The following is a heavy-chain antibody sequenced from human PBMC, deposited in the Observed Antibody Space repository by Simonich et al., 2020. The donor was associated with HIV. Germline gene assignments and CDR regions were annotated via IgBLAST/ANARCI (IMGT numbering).Heavy chain of an antibody. V-gene: IGHV4-34*01. CDR3: ARRHPTTVTTPYFDY. Sequence: QVQLQQWGAGLLKPSETLSLTCAVYGGSFSGYYWSWIRHPPGKGLEWIGEINHSGSTNYNPSLKSRVTISLDTSKNQFSLKLSSVTAADTAVYYCARRHPTTVTTPYFDYWGQGTLVTVSS. CDR2: INHSGST. CDR1: GGSFSGYY. D-gene: IGHD4-17*01. J-gene: IGHJ4*02.